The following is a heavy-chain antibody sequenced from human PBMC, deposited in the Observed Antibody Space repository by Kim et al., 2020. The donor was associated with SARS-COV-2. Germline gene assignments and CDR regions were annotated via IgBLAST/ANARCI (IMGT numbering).Heavy chain of an antibody. CDR1: GGSFSGYY. J-gene: IGHJ6*01. Sequence: SETLSLTCAVYGGSFSGYYWSWIRQPPGKGLEWIGEINHSGSTNYNPSLKSRVTISVDTSKNQFSLKLSSVTAADTAVYYCARGPLGYSRIPYYYYGMDV. D-gene: IGHD6-13*01. CDR2: INHSGST. V-gene: IGHV4-34*01. CDR3: ARGPLGYSRIPYYYYGMDV.